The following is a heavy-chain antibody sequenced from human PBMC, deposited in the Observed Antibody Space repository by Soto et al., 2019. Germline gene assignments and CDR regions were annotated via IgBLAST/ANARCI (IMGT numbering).Heavy chain of an antibody. D-gene: IGHD2-2*02. CDR3: AKDSRGYCTSTSCYTEPYYFYGMDV. CDR2: ISGSGTGT. J-gene: IGHJ6*02. Sequence: PGGCQRLSCAASAFTFTNYAMTCVRQAPGKGPEWVSAISGSGTGTYYADSVTGRFTISRDHSKNTLYLQLDRLRAEHTAAYYCAKDSRGYCTSTSCYTEPYYFYGMDVWGQGTTVTVSS. V-gene: IGHV3-23*01. CDR1: AFTFTNYA.